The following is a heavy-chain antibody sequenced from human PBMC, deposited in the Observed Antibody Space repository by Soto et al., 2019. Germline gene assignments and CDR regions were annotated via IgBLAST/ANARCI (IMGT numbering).Heavy chain of an antibody. V-gene: IGHV1-8*01. CDR1: GYTFIRYD. J-gene: IGHJ4*02. D-gene: IGHD6-25*01. Sequence: GASVKVSCKASGYTFIRYDINWVRQATGQGLEWMGWMNPSNGNTGYAQKFQGRVTMTRNTSISTAYMELSSLRSEDTAVYYCARRKERSGPHYFDYWGQGSPVTVSS. CDR3: ARRKERSGPHYFDY. CDR2: MNPSNGNT.